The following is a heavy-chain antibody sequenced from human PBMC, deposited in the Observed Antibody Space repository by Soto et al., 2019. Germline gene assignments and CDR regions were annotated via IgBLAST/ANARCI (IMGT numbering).Heavy chain of an antibody. V-gene: IGHV4-59*08. CDR3: ARPLGESDVHYCGMDV. D-gene: IGHD3-10*01. J-gene: IGHJ6*02. Sequence: SDTLSLTCTVSGGSISSYYWSWIRQPPGKGLEWIGYIYYSGSTNYNPSLKSRVTISVDTSKNQFSLKLSSVTAADTAVYYCARPLGESDVHYCGMDVWGQGTTVTVSS. CDR1: GGSISSYY. CDR2: IYYSGST.